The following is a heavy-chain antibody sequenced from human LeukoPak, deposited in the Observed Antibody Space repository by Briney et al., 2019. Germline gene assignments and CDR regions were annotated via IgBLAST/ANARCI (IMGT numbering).Heavy chain of an antibody. J-gene: IGHJ4*02. V-gene: IGHV1-8*01. Sequence: GASVKVSCKASGYTFTSYDINWVRQATGQGLEWMGWMNPNSGDTGYAQNFQGRLNMTRNTSKSTAYMELSSLRSEDTAVYYCERARGYNYGYVDYWGQGTLVTVSS. CDR1: GYTFTSYD. D-gene: IGHD5-18*01. CDR3: ERARGYNYGYVDY. CDR2: MNPNSGDT.